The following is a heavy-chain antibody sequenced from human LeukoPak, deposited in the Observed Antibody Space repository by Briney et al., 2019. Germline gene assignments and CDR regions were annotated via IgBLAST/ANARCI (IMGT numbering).Heavy chain of an antibody. Sequence: ASVKVSCKASGYTFTSYAMHWVRQAPGQRLEWMGWINAGNGNTKYSQKFQGRVTITRDTSASTAYMELSSLRSEDTAVYYCARPRRQVVITYFDYWGQGTLVTVSS. D-gene: IGHD3-22*01. CDR1: GYTFTSYA. J-gene: IGHJ4*02. CDR3: ARPRRQVVITYFDY. CDR2: INAGNGNT. V-gene: IGHV1-3*01.